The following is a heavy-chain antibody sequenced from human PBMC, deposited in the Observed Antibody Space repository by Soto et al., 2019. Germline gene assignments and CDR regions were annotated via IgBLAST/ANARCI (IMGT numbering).Heavy chain of an antibody. J-gene: IGHJ5*02. V-gene: IGHV3-21*01. D-gene: IGHD3-3*01. CDR2: ISSSSSYI. CDR1: GFTFSSYS. Sequence: GGSLRLSCAASGFTFSSYSMNWVRQAPGKGLEWVSSISSSSSYIYYADSVKGRFTISRDNAKNSLYLQMSSLRAEDTAVYYCARDPSDYDFWSGYWFDPWGQGTLVTVSS. CDR3: ARDPSDYDFWSGYWFDP.